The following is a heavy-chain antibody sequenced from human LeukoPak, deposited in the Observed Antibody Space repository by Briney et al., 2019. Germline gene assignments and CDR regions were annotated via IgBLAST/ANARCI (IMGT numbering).Heavy chain of an antibody. CDR1: GGSISSYY. CDR3: ARHPWYAPFDY. D-gene: IGHD6-13*01. V-gene: IGHV4-59*08. J-gene: IGHJ4*02. Sequence: SETLSLTCTVSGGSISSYYWSWIRQPPGKGLEWIGYIYYSGSTNYNPSLKSRVTISVDTSKNQFSLKLSSVTAADTAVYYCARHPWYAPFDYWGQGTLVTVSS. CDR2: IYYSGST.